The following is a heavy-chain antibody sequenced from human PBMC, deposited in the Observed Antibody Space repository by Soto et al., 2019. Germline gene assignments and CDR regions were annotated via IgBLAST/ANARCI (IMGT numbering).Heavy chain of an antibody. D-gene: IGHD6-6*01. CDR2: ISYDGSNK. J-gene: IGHJ4*02. Sequence: QVQLVESGGGVVQPGRSLRLSCAASGFTFSSYGMHWVRQAPGKGLEWVAVISYDGSNKYYADSVKGRFTISRDNSKNSLYLQMNSLRAEDTAVYYCAKISSSSGGGVDYWGQGTLVTVSS. V-gene: IGHV3-30*18. CDR3: AKISSSSGGGVDY. CDR1: GFTFSSYG.